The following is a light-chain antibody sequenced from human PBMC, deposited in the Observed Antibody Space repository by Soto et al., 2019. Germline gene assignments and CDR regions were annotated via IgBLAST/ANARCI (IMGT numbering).Light chain of an antibody. J-gene: IGKJ2*01. CDR2: AAS. CDR1: QSISNF. Sequence: DIQMTQSPSSLSASIGVRVTITCRASQSISNFLAWYQHKPGKAPKLLIYAASTLQSGVPSRFSGSGSGTDFTLTISSLQPEDFATYYCQQSYSAPHTFGQGTKLEI. V-gene: IGKV1-39*01. CDR3: QQSYSAPHT.